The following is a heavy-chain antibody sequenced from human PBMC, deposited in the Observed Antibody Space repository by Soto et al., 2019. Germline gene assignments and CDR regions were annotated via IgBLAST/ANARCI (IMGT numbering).Heavy chain of an antibody. Sequence: QVQLVQSGAEVKRPGSSVKVSCKASGDMFRNSAFTWVRQAPGQGLAWMGVIIPLFRKTDVAQNFQSRVTFTADESTSSLYMEVSSLTSEDTAVSYCASARLSNGDPNIYFFYGLAVWGQGTTITVSS. V-gene: IGHV1-69*01. CDR1: GDMFRNSA. CDR2: IIPLFRKT. CDR3: ASARLSNGDPNIYFFYGLAV. J-gene: IGHJ6*02. D-gene: IGHD3-10*01.